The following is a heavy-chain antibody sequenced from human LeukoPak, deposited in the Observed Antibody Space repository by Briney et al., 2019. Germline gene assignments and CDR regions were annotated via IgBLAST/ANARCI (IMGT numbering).Heavy chain of an antibody. CDR1: GFTFSTYW. CDR3: GRYTTTAVSHGMDV. CDR2: IKSDGSST. Sequence: GGSLRLSCAASGFTFSTYWMHWVRQVPGKGLVWGSRIKSDGSSTDYADSVKGRFSISRDNAKNMLFLQMDSLRAEDTAVYYCGRYTTTAVSHGMDVWGKGTTVIVSS. V-gene: IGHV3-74*01. D-gene: IGHD4-17*01. J-gene: IGHJ6*04.